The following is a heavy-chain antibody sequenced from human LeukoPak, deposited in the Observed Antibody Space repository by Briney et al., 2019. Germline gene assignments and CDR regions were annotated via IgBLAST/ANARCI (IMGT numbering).Heavy chain of an antibody. D-gene: IGHD2-21*01. J-gene: IGHJ3*02. V-gene: IGHV1-69*13. Sequence: ASVKVSCKASGGTFSSYAISWVRQAPGQGLEWMGGIIPIFGTANYAQKFQGRVTITADESTSTAYMELSSLRSEDTAVYYCARDEAIVVVANFHIWGQGTMVTVSS. CDR3: ARDEAIVVVANFHI. CDR1: GGTFSSYA. CDR2: IIPIFGTA.